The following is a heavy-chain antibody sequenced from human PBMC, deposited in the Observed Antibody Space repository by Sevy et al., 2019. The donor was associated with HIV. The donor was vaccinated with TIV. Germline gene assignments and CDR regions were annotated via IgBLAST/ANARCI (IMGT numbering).Heavy chain of an antibody. J-gene: IGHJ4*02. CDR3: ARARIAASAPYYFDY. D-gene: IGHD6-13*01. CDR1: GFTFSDYY. Sequence: GGSLRLTCAASGFTFSDYYMSWIRQAPGKGLEWISYISRRNTYTNYADSVKGRFTISRDNAKNSLYLHMDSLRAEDTAVYYCARARIAASAPYYFDYWGQGTLVTVSS. V-gene: IGHV3-11*06. CDR2: ISRRNTYT.